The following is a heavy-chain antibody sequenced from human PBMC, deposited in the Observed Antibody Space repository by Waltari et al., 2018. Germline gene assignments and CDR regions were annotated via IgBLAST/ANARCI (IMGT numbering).Heavy chain of an antibody. Sequence: QVQLQESGPGLVKPSETLSLTCTVSGCSISSYYWSWIRPPPGKGLEWIGYIYYSGSTNYNPSLKSRVTISVDTSKNQFSLKLSSVTAADTAVYYCARERVEQWLARYYYYGMDVWGQGTTVTVSS. V-gene: IGHV4-59*01. CDR1: GCSISSYY. D-gene: IGHD6-19*01. CDR2: IYYSGST. J-gene: IGHJ6*02. CDR3: ARERVEQWLARYYYYGMDV.